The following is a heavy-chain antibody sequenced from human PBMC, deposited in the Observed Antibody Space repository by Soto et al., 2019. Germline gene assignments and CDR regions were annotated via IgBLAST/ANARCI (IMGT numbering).Heavy chain of an antibody. CDR2: INIDGSEK. V-gene: IGHV3-7*01. J-gene: IGHJ4*02. CDR3: ARDRGRSSSGFTRFFDN. D-gene: IGHD6-19*01. CDR1: GFTFSNYW. Sequence: DVQLVESGGGLVQPGGSLRLSCAASGFTFSNYWMSWVRQAPGKGLEWVANINIDGSEKYYVDSVKGRFTISRDNAKNSLYLQMNSLRAEDTAVYYCARDRGRSSSGFTRFFDNWGQGTPVTVSS.